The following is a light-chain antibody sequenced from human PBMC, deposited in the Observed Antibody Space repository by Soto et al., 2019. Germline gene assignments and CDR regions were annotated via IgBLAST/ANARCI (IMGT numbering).Light chain of an antibody. CDR2: TAS. CDR3: QHSYSIPFT. V-gene: IGKV1-39*01. CDR1: QNIYSY. J-gene: IGKJ2*01. Sequence: DIQMTQSPSSLSSSVGDRVTITCRASQNIYSYLNWYQQKPGTAPKLLIYTASNLQRGVPSKFSGSGSGTDFTLTVSSLQLEDFATYYCQHSYSIPFTFGQGTKLEI.